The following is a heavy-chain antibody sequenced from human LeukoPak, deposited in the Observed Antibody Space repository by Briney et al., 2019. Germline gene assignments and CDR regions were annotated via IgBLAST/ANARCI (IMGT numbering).Heavy chain of an antibody. V-gene: IGHV3-30-3*01. CDR2: ISYDGSNK. Sequence: PGGSLRLSCAASGFTFSSYAMHWVRQAPGKGLEWVAVISYDGSNKYYADSVKGRFTISRDNSKNTLYLQMNSLRAEDTAVYYCAREVLRGISSFFTLGYWGQGTLVTVSS. CDR1: GFTFSSYA. D-gene: IGHD3-10*01. CDR3: AREVLRGISSFFTLGY. J-gene: IGHJ4*02.